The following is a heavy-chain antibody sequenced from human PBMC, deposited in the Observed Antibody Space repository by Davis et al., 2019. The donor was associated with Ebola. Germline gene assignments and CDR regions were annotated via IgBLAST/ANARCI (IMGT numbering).Heavy chain of an antibody. V-gene: IGHV3-72*01. Sequence: GESLKISCEASGFSFSDHYMARVRPAPGKGLAWVGRRNKPNGYGTVYDASVKGSFTIPREDSKNSVYLQMNSLKTEDTAVYYCARVFDHAFDYWGQGTLVTVSS. D-gene: IGHD1-14*01. CDR2: RNKPNGYGT. CDR1: GFSFSDHY. J-gene: IGHJ4*02. CDR3: ARVFDHAFDY.